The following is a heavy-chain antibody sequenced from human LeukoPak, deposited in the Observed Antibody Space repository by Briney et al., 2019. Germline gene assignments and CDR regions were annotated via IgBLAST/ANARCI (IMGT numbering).Heavy chain of an antibody. D-gene: IGHD3-10*01. V-gene: IGHV3-53*01. CDR2: IYSGGST. Sequence: PGGSLRLSCAASGFSFSSYNMNWVRQTPGKGLEWVSVIYSGGSTLYADSVKGRFTISRDKSKNTLYLQMNSLRAEDTGVYYCAGAYYYGSGSLDVWGKGTTVTMSS. CDR1: GFSFSSYN. J-gene: IGHJ6*04. CDR3: AGAYYYGSGSLDV.